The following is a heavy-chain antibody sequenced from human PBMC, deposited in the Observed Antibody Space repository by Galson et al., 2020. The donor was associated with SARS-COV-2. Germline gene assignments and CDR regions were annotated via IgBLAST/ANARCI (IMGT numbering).Heavy chain of an antibody. V-gene: IGHV3-43*01. CDR1: AFNFNRVS. Sequence: GGSLRLSCAASAFNFNRVSIHWVRQHPGKGLEWVSLISRDGSSTFYADSVKDRFAISSNNHSNYAYLQMTGLTTEDTARYYCAKEKEGVKWTGLEYWGQGTLVIVAS. CDR2: ISRDGSST. D-gene: IGHD3-9*01. CDR3: AKEKEGVKWTGLEY. J-gene: IGHJ4*02.